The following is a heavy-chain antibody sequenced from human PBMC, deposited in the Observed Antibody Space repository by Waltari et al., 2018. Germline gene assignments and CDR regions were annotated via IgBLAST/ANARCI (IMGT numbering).Heavy chain of an antibody. Sequence: QVQLVESGGGVVQPGGSLRLSCAASGFAFSRSGMHWVRQAPGGGLEWVAYIRSDGGNKYYGDSVKGRFTISRDESKSTLYLQMDSLRSEDTAVYYCAGWDATRAFRIWGQGTMVIVSS. CDR1: GFAFSRSG. J-gene: IGHJ3*01. CDR3: AGWDATRAFRI. V-gene: IGHV3-30*02. CDR2: IRSDGGNK. D-gene: IGHD2-15*01.